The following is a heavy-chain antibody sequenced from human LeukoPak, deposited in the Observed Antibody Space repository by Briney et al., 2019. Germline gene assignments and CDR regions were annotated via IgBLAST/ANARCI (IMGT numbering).Heavy chain of an antibody. CDR1: GFTFSSYG. V-gene: IGHV3-23*01. CDR2: ISGSGGST. CDR3: ARSILWPLGGNYYYYYMDV. J-gene: IGHJ6*03. D-gene: IGHD2-21*01. Sequence: GGSLRLSCAASGFTFSSYGMSWVRQAPGKGLEWVSAISGSGGSTYYADSVKGRFTISRDNSKNTLYLQMNSLRSEDTAVYYCARSILWPLGGNYYYYYMDVWGKGTTVTISS.